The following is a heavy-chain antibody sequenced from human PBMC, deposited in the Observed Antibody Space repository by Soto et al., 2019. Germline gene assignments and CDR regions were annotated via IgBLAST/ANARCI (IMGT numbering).Heavy chain of an antibody. CDR3: AKGGYTSPFDY. Sequence: GGSLRLSCAASGFTFSSYAMTWFRQAPGKGLEWVSTIRASGGSTYYADSVKGRFTISRDNSMNTLFLHMNSPRAEDTAIYYCAKGGYTSPFDYWGLGTLVTVSS. CDR1: GFTFSSYA. J-gene: IGHJ4*02. V-gene: IGHV3-23*01. CDR2: IRASGGST. D-gene: IGHD5-12*01.